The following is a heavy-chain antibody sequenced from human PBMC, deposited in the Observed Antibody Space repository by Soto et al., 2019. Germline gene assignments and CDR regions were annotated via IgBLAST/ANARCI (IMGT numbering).Heavy chain of an antibody. Sequence: QVQLVQSGAEVKKPGASGKVSCKASGYTFTSYGISWVRQAPGQGLEWMGWISAYNGNTNYAQKLQGRVTMTTDTSTSTAYMELRSLRSDDTAVYYCARDPHVDTAMVRTFDYWGQGTLVTVSS. CDR2: ISAYNGNT. CDR1: GYTFTSYG. D-gene: IGHD5-18*01. J-gene: IGHJ4*02. CDR3: ARDPHVDTAMVRTFDY. V-gene: IGHV1-18*01.